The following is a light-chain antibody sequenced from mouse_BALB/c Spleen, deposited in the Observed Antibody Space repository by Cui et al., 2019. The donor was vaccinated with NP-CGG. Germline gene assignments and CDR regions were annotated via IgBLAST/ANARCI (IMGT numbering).Light chain of an antibody. J-gene: IGLJ1*01. CDR3: ALWYSNHWV. V-gene: IGLV1*01. CDR2: GTN. CDR1: TGAVTTSNY. Sequence: AVVTEESALITSTGETVTLTCRPSTGAVTTSNYANWVQEKPDHLFTGLIGGTNNRAPGVPARFSGSLIGDKAALTITGAQTEDEAIYFCALWYSNHWVFGGGTKLTVL.